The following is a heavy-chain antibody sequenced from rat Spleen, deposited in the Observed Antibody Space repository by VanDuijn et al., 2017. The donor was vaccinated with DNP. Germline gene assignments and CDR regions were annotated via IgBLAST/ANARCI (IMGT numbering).Heavy chain of an antibody. J-gene: IGHJ2*01. D-gene: IGHD1-4*01. Sequence: EVQLVESGGGLVQPGGSLKLSCAASGFTFRDYYMAWVRQAPTKGLEWVAYINYDGGNTNYRDFVRGRFTISRDNAKSTLYLQMNSLRSEDMATYYCARHVLPLRVWDYWGQGVMVTVSS. CDR2: INYDGGNT. CDR3: ARHVLPLRVWDY. CDR1: GFTFRDYY. V-gene: IGHV5-22*01.